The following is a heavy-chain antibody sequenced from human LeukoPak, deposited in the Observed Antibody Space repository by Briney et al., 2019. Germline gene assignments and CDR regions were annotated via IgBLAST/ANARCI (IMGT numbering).Heavy chain of an antibody. V-gene: IGHV3-30-3*01. J-gene: IGHJ4*02. CDR3: ARDLYDSSGALDY. Sequence: GGSLRLSCAASGFTFSSYAMHWVRRAPGKGLEWVAVISYDGSNKYYADSVKGRFTISRDNSKNTLYLQMNSLRAEDTAVYYCARDLYDSSGALDYWGQGTLVTVSS. D-gene: IGHD3-22*01. CDR2: ISYDGSNK. CDR1: GFTFSSYA.